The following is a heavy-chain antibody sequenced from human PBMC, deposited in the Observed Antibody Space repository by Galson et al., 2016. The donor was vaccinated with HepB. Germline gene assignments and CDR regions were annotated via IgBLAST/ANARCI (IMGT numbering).Heavy chain of an antibody. CDR1: GYTFTNYW. CDR3: AKFTAVTSPPWFDP. D-gene: IGHD4-17*01. V-gene: IGHV5-51*01. CDR2: IYPGDSDT. J-gene: IGHJ5*02. Sequence: QSGAEVKKTGESLKISCKASGYTFTNYWIGWVRQLPGKGLEWMGIIYPGDSDTRYSPSFQGQVTMAADTSITTAYLQWSSLKASDTAVYYCAKFTAVTSPPWFDPWGRGTLVTVAS.